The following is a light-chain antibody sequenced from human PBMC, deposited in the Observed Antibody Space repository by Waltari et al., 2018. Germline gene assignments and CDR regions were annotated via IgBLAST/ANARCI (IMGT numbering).Light chain of an antibody. Sequence: SYELTQPLSVSVALGQTARIPCGGNNIGNKNVHWYQQKPGQAPVLVIYRDTNRPSGIPVRFSGSNSGNTATLTISRAQAGDEADYYCQVWDNSPYVVFGGGTKLTVL. CDR1: NIGNKN. CDR2: RDT. J-gene: IGLJ2*01. V-gene: IGLV3-9*01. CDR3: QVWDNSPYVV.